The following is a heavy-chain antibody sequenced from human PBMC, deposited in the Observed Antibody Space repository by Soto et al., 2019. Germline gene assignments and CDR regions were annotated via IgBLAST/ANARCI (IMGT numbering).Heavy chain of an antibody. V-gene: IGHV1-18*01. D-gene: IGHD4-4*01. CDR3: ARDADYSNYYYYGMDV. Sequence: GASVKVSCKASGYTFTSYGISWVRQAPGQGLERMGWISAYNGNTNYAQKLQGRVTMTTDTSTSTAYMELRSLRSDDTAVYYCARDADYSNYYYYGMDVWGQGTTVTVSS. CDR1: GYTFTSYG. J-gene: IGHJ6*02. CDR2: ISAYNGNT.